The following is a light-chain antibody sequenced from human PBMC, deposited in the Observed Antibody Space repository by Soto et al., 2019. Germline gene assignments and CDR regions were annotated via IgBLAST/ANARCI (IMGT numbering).Light chain of an antibody. CDR2: YND. CDR3: AAWDDSLSGWV. V-gene: IGLV1-47*02. Sequence: QSVLTQPPSASGTPGQRVTISCSGSHSSIGSNSVYWYQQLPGTAPKLLISYNDQRPSGVPARFSGSKSGTSASLAISGLRSEDEAGYYCAAWDDSLSGWVFGGGTKLTVL. CDR1: HSSIGSNS. J-gene: IGLJ3*02.